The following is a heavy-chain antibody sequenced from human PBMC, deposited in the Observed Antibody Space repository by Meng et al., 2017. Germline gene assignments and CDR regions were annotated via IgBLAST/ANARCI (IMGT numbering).Heavy chain of an antibody. CDR2: ISSSSRYI. D-gene: IGHD5-12*01. J-gene: IGHJ4*02. CDR3: ARDFGGYGGYPSFDY. CDR1: GFTISSYS. Sequence: GGSLRLSCAVSGFTISSYSMNWVRHAPGKGLEWVSSISSSSRYIYYADSVKGRFTIARDNAKNSLYLQMNSMRAEDTAVYYCARDFGGYGGYPSFDYWGQGALVTVSS. V-gene: IGHV3-21*01.